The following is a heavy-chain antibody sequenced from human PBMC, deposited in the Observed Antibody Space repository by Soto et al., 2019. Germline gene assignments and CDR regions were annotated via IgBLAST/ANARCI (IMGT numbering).Heavy chain of an antibody. V-gene: IGHV4-31*03. D-gene: IGHD6-19*01. Sequence: QVQLQESVPELVKPSQTLSLTYSVSGGSITTNGHYWTWIRQQPGQGLEWIAYIYYTGNSYLNPSLKDRLSISVATSKNQFSLELRSVTAADTAVYYCAREQWGFDSWGQGTLVTVSS. J-gene: IGHJ4*02. CDR1: GGSITTNGHY. CDR2: IYYTGNS. CDR3: AREQWGFDS.